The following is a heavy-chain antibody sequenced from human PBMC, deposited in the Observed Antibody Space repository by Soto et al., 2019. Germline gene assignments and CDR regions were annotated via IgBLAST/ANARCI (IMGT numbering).Heavy chain of an antibody. Sequence: SETLSLTCTVSGGSISSYYWSWIRQPPGKGLEWIGYIYYSGSTNYNPSLKSRVTISVDTSKNQFSLKLSSVTAADTAVYYCARLVAVAGRDAFDIWGQGTMVTVSS. J-gene: IGHJ3*02. CDR1: GGSISSYY. CDR3: ARLVAVAGRDAFDI. CDR2: IYYSGST. D-gene: IGHD6-19*01. V-gene: IGHV4-59*08.